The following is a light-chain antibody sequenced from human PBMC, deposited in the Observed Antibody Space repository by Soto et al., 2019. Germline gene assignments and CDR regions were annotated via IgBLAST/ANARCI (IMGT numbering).Light chain of an antibody. CDR1: QSINSH. CDR3: QQRPNWPLT. CDR2: DAS. Sequence: EIVLTQSPATLSVSPGERATLSCRASQSINSHLVWYQQKPGQAPRLLMYDASNRSTGIPARFRGSGSGTDFTSTISSLEPEDVAVYYCQQRPNWPLTFGGGTKVEI. V-gene: IGKV3-11*01. J-gene: IGKJ4*01.